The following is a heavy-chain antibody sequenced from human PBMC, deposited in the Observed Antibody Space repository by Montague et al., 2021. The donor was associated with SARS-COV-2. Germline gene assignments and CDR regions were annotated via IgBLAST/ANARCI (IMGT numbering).Heavy chain of an antibody. J-gene: IGHJ4*02. D-gene: IGHD3-3*01. CDR3: ASQVPDFWSGIDY. Sequence: SETLSLTCTVSGGSISSYYWSWIRQPPGKGLEWIGYIYYSGSTNYSPSLKGRVTISVDTSKNQFSLKLSSVTAADTAVYYCASQVPDFWSGIDYWGQGTLVTVSS. CDR2: IYYSGST. CDR1: GGSISSYY. V-gene: IGHV4-59*01.